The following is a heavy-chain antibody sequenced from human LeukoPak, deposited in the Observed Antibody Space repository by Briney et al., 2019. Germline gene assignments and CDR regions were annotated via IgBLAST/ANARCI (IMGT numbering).Heavy chain of an antibody. Sequence: SVKVSCKASGGTFSSYAISWVRQAPGQGLEWMGGIIPIFGTANYAQKFQGRVTITADEYTSTAYMELSSLRSEDTAVYYCAGITMVRGVLDYWGQGTLVTVSS. V-gene: IGHV1-69*13. CDR1: GGTFSSYA. D-gene: IGHD3-10*01. CDR2: IIPIFGTA. CDR3: AGITMVRGVLDY. J-gene: IGHJ4*02.